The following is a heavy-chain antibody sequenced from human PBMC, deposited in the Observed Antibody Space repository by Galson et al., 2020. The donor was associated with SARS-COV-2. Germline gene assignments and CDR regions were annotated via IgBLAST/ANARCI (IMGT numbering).Heavy chain of an antibody. CDR1: GFTFSSYE. D-gene: IGHD2-2*01. Sequence: GESLKISCAASGFTFSSYEMNWVRQAPGKGLEWVSYISSSGSTIYYADSVKGRFTISRDNAKNSLYLQMNSLRAEDTAVYYCARDWNYCSSTSCSLSAFDIWGQGTMVTVSS. V-gene: IGHV3-48*03. CDR3: ARDWNYCSSTSCSLSAFDI. CDR2: ISSSGSTI. J-gene: IGHJ3*02.